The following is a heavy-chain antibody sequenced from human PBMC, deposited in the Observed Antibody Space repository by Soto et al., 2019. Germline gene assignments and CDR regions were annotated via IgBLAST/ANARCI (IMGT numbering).Heavy chain of an antibody. CDR2: ISYDGSNK. CDR1: GFTFSSYA. D-gene: IGHD6-6*01. CDR3: ASGSGVDYSSSSGDYYYYYYGMDV. V-gene: IGHV3-30-3*01. Sequence: VQLVESGGGVVQPGRSLRLSCAASGFTFSSYAMHWVRQAPGKGLEWVAVISYDGSNKYYADSVKGRFTISRDNSKNTLYLQMNSLRAEDTAVYYCASGSGVDYSSSSGDYYYYYYGMDVWGQGTTVTVSS. J-gene: IGHJ6*02.